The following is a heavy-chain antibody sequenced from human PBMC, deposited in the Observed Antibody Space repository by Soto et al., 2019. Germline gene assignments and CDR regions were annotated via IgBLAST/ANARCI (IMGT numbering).Heavy chain of an antibody. CDR2: ISYDGSNK. CDR1: GFTFSSYA. CDR3: ARDKKRLLWFGEFEC. D-gene: IGHD3-10*01. Sequence: PGGSLRLSCAASGFTFSSYAMHWVRQAPGKGLEWVAVISYDGSNKYYADSVKGRFTISRDNSKNTLYLQMNSLRAEDTAVYYCARDKKRLLWFGEFECWGQGTLVTVSS. V-gene: IGHV3-30-3*01. J-gene: IGHJ4*02.